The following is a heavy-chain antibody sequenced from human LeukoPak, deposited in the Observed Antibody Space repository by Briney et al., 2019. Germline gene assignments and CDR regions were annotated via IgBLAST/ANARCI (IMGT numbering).Heavy chain of an antibody. D-gene: IGHD6-13*01. CDR2: MNPNSGNT. Sequence: ASVKVSCKASGYTFTSYDINWVRQATGQGLEWMGWMNPNSGNTGYAQKFQGRVTMTRNTSISTAYMELSSLRSEDTAVYYCARAPAMRSSSWTPRDHWGQGTLVTVSS. CDR1: GYTFTSYD. J-gene: IGHJ4*02. V-gene: IGHV1-8*01. CDR3: ARAPAMRSSSWTPRDH.